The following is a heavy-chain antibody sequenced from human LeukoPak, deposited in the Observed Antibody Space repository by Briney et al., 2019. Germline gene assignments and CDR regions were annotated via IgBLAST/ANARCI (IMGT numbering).Heavy chain of an antibody. Sequence: GYLRLSCAASGFSFSDYYMSWIRQTPGEGLEWVSYISSSGSTIYYADSVKGRFTISRDNAKNSLSLQMNSLRAEDTAVYYCARRGYSSGHNWFDPWGQGTLVTVSS. D-gene: IGHD5-18*01. CDR1: GFSFSDYY. V-gene: IGHV3-11*01. J-gene: IGHJ5*02. CDR2: ISSSGSTI. CDR3: ARRGYSSGHNWFDP.